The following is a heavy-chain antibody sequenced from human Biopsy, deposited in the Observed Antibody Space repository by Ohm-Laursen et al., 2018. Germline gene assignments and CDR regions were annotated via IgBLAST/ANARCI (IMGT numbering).Heavy chain of an antibody. CDR1: GGSFNGYF. D-gene: IGHD6-13*01. CDR3: ARVPLPGIGAAYQGRFLYGMDV. CDR2: ITQSGST. Sequence: TLSLTCTVYGGSFNGYFWSWIRQPPGKGLEWIGDITQSGSTNYSPSLKSRVTISVDKAKKQFSLGLRSVTAADTAVYYCARVPLPGIGAAYQGRFLYGMDVWGQGTTVSVSS. J-gene: IGHJ6*02. V-gene: IGHV4-34*01.